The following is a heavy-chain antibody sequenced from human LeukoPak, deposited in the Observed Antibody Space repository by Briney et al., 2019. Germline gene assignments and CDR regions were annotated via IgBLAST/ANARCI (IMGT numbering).Heavy chain of an antibody. V-gene: IGHV3-30*03. Sequence: GGSLRLCCVVSGFTFSSYGMHWVRHAPGKGLEWVAVISYDGSNKYYADSVKGRFTISRDNSKNTVYLQMNSLRAEDTAVYCCVRSIADNWFDPWGQGTLVTVSS. D-gene: IGHD6-6*01. CDR1: GFTFSSYG. CDR2: ISYDGSNK. CDR3: VRSIADNWFDP. J-gene: IGHJ5*02.